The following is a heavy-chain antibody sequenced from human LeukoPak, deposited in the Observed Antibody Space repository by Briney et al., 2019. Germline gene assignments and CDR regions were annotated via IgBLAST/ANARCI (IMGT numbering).Heavy chain of an antibody. CDR2: MNPNSGNT. Sequence: ASVKVSCKASGYTFTSYDINWVRQATGQGLEWMGWMNPNSGNTGYAQKFQGRVTMTRSTSISTAYMELSSLRSEDTAVYYCARGSSSGWPYYYYYGMDVWGQGTTVTVSS. CDR3: ARGSSSGWPYYYYYGMDV. V-gene: IGHV1-8*01. CDR1: GYTFTSYD. J-gene: IGHJ6*02. D-gene: IGHD6-19*01.